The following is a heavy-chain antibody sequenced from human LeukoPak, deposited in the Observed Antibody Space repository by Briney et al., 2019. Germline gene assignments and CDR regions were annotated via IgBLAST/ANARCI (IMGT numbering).Heavy chain of an antibody. D-gene: IGHD2-15*01. CDR3: ARAGDCSGGSCPDY. J-gene: IGHJ4*02. V-gene: IGHV4-4*02. Sequence: PSGTLSLTCAVSGGSISSSNWWSWVRQPPGKGLEWIGEIYHSGSTNYKPSLKSRVTISVDKSKNQFSLKLSSVTAADTAVYYCARAGDCSGGSCPDYWGQGTLVTVSS. CDR2: IYHSGST. CDR1: GGSISSSNW.